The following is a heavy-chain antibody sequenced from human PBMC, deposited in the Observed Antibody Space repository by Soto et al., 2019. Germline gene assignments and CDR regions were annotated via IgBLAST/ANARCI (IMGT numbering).Heavy chain of an antibody. CDR3: ARGRIGVDTAMVIDY. CDR1: GFTFSSYA. Sequence: PGGSLRLSCAASGFTFSSYAMHWVRQAPGKGLEWVAVISYDGSNKYYADSVKGRFTISRDNSKNTLYLQMNSLRAEDTAVYYCARGRIGVDTAMVIDYWGQGTLVTVSS. J-gene: IGHJ4*02. CDR2: ISYDGSNK. D-gene: IGHD5-18*01. V-gene: IGHV3-30-3*01.